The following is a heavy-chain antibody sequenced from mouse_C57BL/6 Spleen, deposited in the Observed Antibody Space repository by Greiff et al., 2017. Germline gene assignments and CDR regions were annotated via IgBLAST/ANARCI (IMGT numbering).Heavy chain of an antibody. V-gene: IGHV1-62-2*01. J-gene: IGHJ2*01. CDR2: FYPGSGSI. CDR1: GYTFTEYT. D-gene: IGHD4-1*01. CDR3: ARHGDWDERHFDY. Sequence: QVQLQQSGAELVKPGASVKLSCKASGYTFTEYTIHWVKQRSGQGLEWLGWFYPGSGSIKYNEKFKDKDTLTADKSSSTVSRELSRLASEDSAVYFCARHGDWDERHFDYWGQGTTLTVSS.